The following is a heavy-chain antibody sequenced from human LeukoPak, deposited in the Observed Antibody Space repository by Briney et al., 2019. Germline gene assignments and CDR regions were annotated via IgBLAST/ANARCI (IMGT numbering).Heavy chain of an antibody. CDR1: GFTFTSYG. J-gene: IGHJ4*02. D-gene: IGHD1-1*01. CDR2: ISAYNGNT. CDR3: ARPKRNWNDRPYYFDY. Sequence: GGSLRLSCAASGFTFTSYGISWVRQAPGQGLEWMGWISAYNGNTNYAQKLQGRVTMTTDTSTSTAYMELRSLRSDDTAVYYCARPKRNWNDRPYYFDYWGQGTLVTVSS. V-gene: IGHV1-18*01.